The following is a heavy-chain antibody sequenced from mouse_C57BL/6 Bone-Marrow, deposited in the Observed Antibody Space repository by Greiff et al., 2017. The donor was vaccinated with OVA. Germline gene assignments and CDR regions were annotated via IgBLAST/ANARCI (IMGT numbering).Heavy chain of an antibody. J-gene: IGHJ3*01. V-gene: IGHV5-4*01. Sequence: EVKLVESGGGLVKPGGSLKLSCAASGFTFSSYAMSWVRQTPEKRLEWVATISDGGSYTSYPDNVKGRFTISRDNDKNNLYLQMNHLNPEDSAMYYCARDYYGSSYPFAYWGQGTLVTVSA. D-gene: IGHD1-1*01. CDR1: GFTFSSYA. CDR2: ISDGGSYT. CDR3: ARDYYGSSYPFAY.